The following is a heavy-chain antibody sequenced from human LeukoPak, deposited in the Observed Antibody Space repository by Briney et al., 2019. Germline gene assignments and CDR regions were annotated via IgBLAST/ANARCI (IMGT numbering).Heavy chain of an antibody. CDR3: ARVAYSYGHIDY. V-gene: IGHV3-66*01. Sequence: GGSLRLSCAASGFTVSSNYMSWVRQAPGKGLEWVSVIYSGGSTYYADSVKGRFTISRDNSKNTLYLQMNSLRAEDTAVYYCARVAYSYGHIDYWGQGTLVTVSS. CDR2: IYSGGST. J-gene: IGHJ4*02. CDR1: GFTVSSNY. D-gene: IGHD5-18*01.